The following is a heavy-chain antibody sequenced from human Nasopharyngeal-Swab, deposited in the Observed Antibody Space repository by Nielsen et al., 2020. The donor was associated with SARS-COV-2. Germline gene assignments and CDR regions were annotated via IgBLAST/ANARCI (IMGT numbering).Heavy chain of an antibody. CDR1: GFTFSSYW. V-gene: IGHV3-7*01. CDR3: ARLTGPLGVFDY. Sequence: GESLKISCAASGFTFSSYWMSWVRQAPGKGLEWVANIKQDGSEKYYADSVKGRFTISRDNAKNSLYLQMNSLRAEDTAVYYCARLTGPLGVFDYWGQGTLVTVSS. CDR2: IKQDGSEK. J-gene: IGHJ4*02. D-gene: IGHD7-27*01.